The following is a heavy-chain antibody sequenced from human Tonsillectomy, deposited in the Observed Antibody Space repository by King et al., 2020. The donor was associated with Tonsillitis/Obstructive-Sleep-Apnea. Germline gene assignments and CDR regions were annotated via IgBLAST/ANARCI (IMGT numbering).Heavy chain of an antibody. D-gene: IGHD3-3*01. J-gene: IGHJ6*02. V-gene: IGHV3-30*18. CDR3: ANDVTTHHLFDGMDV. CDR1: GFTFSSYG. CDR2: ISYDGNNK. Sequence: VQLVESGGGVVQPGRSLRLSCAASGFTFSSYGMHWVRQAPGKGLEWVAVISYDGNNKYYADSVKGRFTISRDNSKNTLYLQMNNLRAEDTAVYFCANDVTTHHLFDGMDVWGQGTTVTVSS.